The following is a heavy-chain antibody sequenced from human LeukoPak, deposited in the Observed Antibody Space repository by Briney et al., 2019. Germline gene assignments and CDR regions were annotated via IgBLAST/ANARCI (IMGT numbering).Heavy chain of an antibody. CDR2: FYTRGSP. Sequence: SETLSLTCTVSGGYISSYYWSWIRQPAGKELEWIGRFYTRGSPNSNPPLKSRVTMSVDTSKNQFSLRLTSVSPADTAVYYRARIGGITYFDYWGQGTLVTVSS. CDR3: ARIGGITYFDY. CDR1: GGYISSYY. J-gene: IGHJ4*02. V-gene: IGHV4-4*07. D-gene: IGHD3-16*01.